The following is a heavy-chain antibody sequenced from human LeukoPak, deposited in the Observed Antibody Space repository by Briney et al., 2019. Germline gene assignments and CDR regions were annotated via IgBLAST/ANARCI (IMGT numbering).Heavy chain of an antibody. V-gene: IGHV3-7*04. CDR2: IKQDGSKK. J-gene: IGHJ4*02. D-gene: IGHD5-24*01. Sequence: GGSLRLSCAASGFTFSSYWMNWARQAPGKGLEWVANIKQDGSKKSYVDSVKGRFTISRDNAKNSLYLQMNSLRAEDTAIYYCTRVGYIDEGIDYWGQGTLVTVSS. CDR1: GFTFSSYW. CDR3: TRVGYIDEGIDY.